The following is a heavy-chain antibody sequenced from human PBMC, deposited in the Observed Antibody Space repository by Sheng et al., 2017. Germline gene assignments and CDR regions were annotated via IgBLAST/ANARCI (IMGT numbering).Heavy chain of an antibody. Sequence: EVQLVESGGGLIQPGGSLRLSCAASGFTVSSNYMSWVRQAPGKGLEWVSGISSSDYRAYYADSVKGRFTISRDNSKNTLYLQMNSLRAEDTAVYYCAKHGESYCDSRTDYWGQGSLVTVSS. D-gene: IGHD3-22*01. CDR2: ISSSDYRA. V-gene: IGHV3-53*01. CDR3: AKHGESYCDSRTDY. J-gene: IGHJ4*02. CDR1: GFTVSSNY.